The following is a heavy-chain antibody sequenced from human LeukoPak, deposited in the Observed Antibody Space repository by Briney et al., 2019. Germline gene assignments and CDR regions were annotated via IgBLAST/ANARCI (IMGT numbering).Heavy chain of an antibody. D-gene: IGHD6-19*01. CDR1: GYTFSNSW. CDR3: ARPGERYRRGWNLDR. J-gene: IGHJ4*02. CDR2: VYPRDSDT. V-gene: IGHV5-51*01. Sequence: GESLKISCKASGYTFSNSWIGWVCQVHGKGLEWMGIVYPRDSDTRYSPSFQGQVTISADNSISTAYLQWSSLKASDTAVYYCARPGERYRRGWNLDRWGQGTLVTVSS.